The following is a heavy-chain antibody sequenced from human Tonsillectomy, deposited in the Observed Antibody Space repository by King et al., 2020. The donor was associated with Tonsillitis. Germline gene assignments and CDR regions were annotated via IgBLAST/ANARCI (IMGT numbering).Heavy chain of an antibody. J-gene: IGHJ5*02. CDR2: IYYSGNT. V-gene: IGHV4-31*03. D-gene: IGHD2/OR15-2a*01. Sequence: QLQESGPGLVKPSQTLSLTCTVSGGSVSNGAYYWTWIRQHPGKGLEWIGYIYYSGNTYYNPSLKSRLTISIDTSKNQFSLKLSSVTAADTAVYYCARGYFRGEFDPWGQGTLVTVSS. CDR1: GGSVSNGAYY. CDR3: ARGYFRGEFDP.